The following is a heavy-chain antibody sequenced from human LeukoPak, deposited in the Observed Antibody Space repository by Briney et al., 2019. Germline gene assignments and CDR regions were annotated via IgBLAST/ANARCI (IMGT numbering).Heavy chain of an antibody. CDR3: ARVAAADYFDY. J-gene: IGHJ4*02. CDR1: GYTFTSYG. CDR2: INPYNGNT. D-gene: IGHD6-13*01. Sequence: SVKVSCKASGYTFTSYGISWVRQAPGQGLEWMGWINPYNGNTNYAQKLQGRVTMTTDTSTSTAYMELRSLRSDDTAVYYCARVAAADYFDYWGQGTLVTVSS. V-gene: IGHV1-18*01.